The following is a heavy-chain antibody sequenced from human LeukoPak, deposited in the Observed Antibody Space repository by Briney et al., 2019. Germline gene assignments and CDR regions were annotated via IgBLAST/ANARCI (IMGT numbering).Heavy chain of an antibody. CDR1: GFTFSSHW. CDR3: ARDLCSWIQLCPLDY. Sequence: GGSLRLSCAASGFTFSSHWMSWVRQAPGKGLEWVANIKQDGSEKYYVDSVKGRFTISRDNAKNSLYLQMNSLRAEDTAVYYCARDLCSWIQLCPLDYWGQGTLVTVSS. CDR2: IKQDGSEK. D-gene: IGHD5-18*01. J-gene: IGHJ4*02. V-gene: IGHV3-7*01.